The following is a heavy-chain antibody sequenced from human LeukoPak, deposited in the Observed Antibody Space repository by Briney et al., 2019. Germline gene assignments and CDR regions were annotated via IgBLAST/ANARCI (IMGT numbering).Heavy chain of an antibody. CDR3: ANYGSGGGGYYSGLEH. CDR2: TSGSGDIR. D-gene: IGHD2-15*01. CDR1: GCTFKNYA. V-gene: IGHV3-23*01. Sequence: PGGSLRLSCAASGCTFKNYAMTWVRQAPGKGLEWVSRTSGSGDIRLYADSVKGRFTISRTNSENRLYLQMNSLRADDSGVYYCANYGSGGGGYYSGLEHWGQGTQVTVPS. J-gene: IGHJ1*01.